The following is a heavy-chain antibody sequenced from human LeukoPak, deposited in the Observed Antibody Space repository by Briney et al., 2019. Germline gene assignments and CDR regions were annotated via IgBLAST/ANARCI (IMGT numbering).Heavy chain of an antibody. CDR1: GFTLSTYA. J-gene: IGHJ4*02. V-gene: IGHV3-30-3*01. D-gene: IGHD2-15*01. Sequence: RGSLRLSCAASGFTLSTYAMHWVRQAPGKGLEWVAVISYDGGNRYYADSVKGRFTISRDNSKNTLYLQMNSLRAEDTAVYYCAKGGYCSGGSCYSSSFDYWGQGTLVTVSS. CDR2: ISYDGGNR. CDR3: AKGGYCSGGSCYSSSFDY.